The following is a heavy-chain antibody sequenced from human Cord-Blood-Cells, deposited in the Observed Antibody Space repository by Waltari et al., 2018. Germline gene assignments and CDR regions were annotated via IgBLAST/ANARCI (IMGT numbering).Heavy chain of an antibody. J-gene: IGHJ3*02. CDR2: IIPILGIA. CDR1: GGTFSSFA. CDR3: AGVTIFGVVIDAFDI. Sequence: QLQLVQSGAEVKKPGSSVTVSCKASGGTFSSFAISWLRQAPGQGLEWMGRIIPILGIANYAQKFQGRVTITADKSTSTAYMELSSLRSEDTAVYYCAGVTIFGVVIDAFDIWGQGTMVTVSS. V-gene: IGHV1-69*09. D-gene: IGHD3-3*01.